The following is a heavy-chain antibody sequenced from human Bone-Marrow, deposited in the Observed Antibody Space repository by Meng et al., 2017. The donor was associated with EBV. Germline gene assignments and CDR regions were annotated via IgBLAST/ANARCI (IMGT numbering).Heavy chain of an antibody. V-gene: IGHV2-5*02. Sequence: QLPLNYAVPHQVQPPQTLPLSCTFSGFSLSTRALGVVWIRQPPGKALEWLALIYWDDDKRYSPSLKSMLTITKDTSKNQVVLTMTNMDPVDTATYYCAHVRIAAAGTFVYWGQGTLVTVSS. CDR1: GFSLSTRALG. D-gene: IGHD6-13*01. J-gene: IGHJ4*02. CDR3: AHVRIAAAGTFVY. CDR2: IYWDDDK.